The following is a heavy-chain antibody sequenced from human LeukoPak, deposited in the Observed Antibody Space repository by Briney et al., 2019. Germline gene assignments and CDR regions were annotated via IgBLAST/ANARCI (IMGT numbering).Heavy chain of an antibody. CDR3: ARVGSRWFGELSVYYFDY. CDR2: ISSSSSYI. D-gene: IGHD3-10*01. Sequence: GGSLRLSCAASGFTFSSYEMNWVRQAPGKGLEWVSSISSSSSYIYYADSVKGRFTISRDNAKNSLYLQMNSLRAEDTAVYYCARVGSRWFGELSVYYFDYWGQGTLVTVSS. CDR1: GFTFSSYE. J-gene: IGHJ4*02. V-gene: IGHV3-21*01.